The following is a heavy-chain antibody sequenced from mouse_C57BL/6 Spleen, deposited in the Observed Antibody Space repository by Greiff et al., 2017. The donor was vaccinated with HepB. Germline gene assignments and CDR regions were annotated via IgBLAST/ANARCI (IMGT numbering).Heavy chain of an antibody. CDR3: ARDRGGTNYFDY. CDR1: GFTFSSYA. CDR2: ISDGGSYT. J-gene: IGHJ2*01. V-gene: IGHV5-4*01. Sequence: EVMLVESGGGLVKPGGSLKLSCAASGFTFSSYAMSWVRQTPEKRLEWVATISDGGSYTYYPDNVKGRFTISRDNAKNNLYLQMSHLKSEDTAMYYCARDRGGTNYFDYWGQGTTLTVSS. D-gene: IGHD4-1*01.